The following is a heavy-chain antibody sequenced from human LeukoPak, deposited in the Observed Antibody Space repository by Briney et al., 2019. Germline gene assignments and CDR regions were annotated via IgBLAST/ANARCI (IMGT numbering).Heavy chain of an antibody. CDR3: ARVRPRGAYDY. CDR1: GGSISSYY. CDR2: IYYSGST. Sequence: SETLSLTCTASGGSISSYYWSWIRQPPGKGLEWIGYIYYSGSTNYNPSLKSQVTISVDTSKNQFSLKLSSVTAADTAVYYCARVRPRGAYDYWGQGTLVTVSS. V-gene: IGHV4-59*01. J-gene: IGHJ4*02.